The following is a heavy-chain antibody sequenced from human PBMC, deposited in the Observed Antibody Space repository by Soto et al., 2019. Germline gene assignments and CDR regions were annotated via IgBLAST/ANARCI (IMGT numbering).Heavy chain of an antibody. J-gene: IGHJ4*02. CDR2: SNHSGST. D-gene: IGHD2-8*02. CDR1: GGSFSGYY. CDR3: ARDKITGLFDY. Sequence: QVQLQQWGAGLLKPSETLSLTCAVYGGSFSGYYWTWIRQPPGTGLGWIGESNHSGSTNYNQSLKRHVTTPVDTSKNQFSLTLTSVTAAGTAVYYCARDKITGLFDYWGQGTLVTVSS. V-gene: IGHV4-34*01.